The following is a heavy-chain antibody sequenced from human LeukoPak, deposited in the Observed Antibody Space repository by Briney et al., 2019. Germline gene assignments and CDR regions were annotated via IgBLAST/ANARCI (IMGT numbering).Heavy chain of an antibody. D-gene: IGHD3-9*01. Sequence: GGSLRLSCAASGFTVRGSSLHWVRQASGKGLEWVGRVRSKADYYATEYSASVQGRFTVSRDDSTNTAYLQMNSLKPEDTAIYYCATFDWFSSPNWGQGSRVTVSS. CDR3: ATFDWFSSPN. J-gene: IGHJ4*02. V-gene: IGHV3-73*01. CDR1: GFTVRGSS. CDR2: VRSKADYYAT.